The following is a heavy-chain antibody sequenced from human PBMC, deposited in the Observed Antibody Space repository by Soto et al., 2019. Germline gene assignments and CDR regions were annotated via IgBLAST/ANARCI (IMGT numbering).Heavy chain of an antibody. Sequence: SETLSLTCTVSGGSISSYYWSWIRQPPGKGLEWIGYIYYSGSTNYNPSLKSRVTISVDTSKNQFSLKLSSVTAADTAVYYCARLVQYYYYMDVWGKGTTVTVSS. CDR2: IYYSGST. D-gene: IGHD6-6*01. CDR3: ARLVQYYYYMDV. CDR1: GGSISSYY. V-gene: IGHV4-59*08. J-gene: IGHJ6*03.